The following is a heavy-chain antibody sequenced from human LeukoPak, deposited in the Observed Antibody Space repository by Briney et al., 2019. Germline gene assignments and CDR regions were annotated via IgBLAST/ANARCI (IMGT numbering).Heavy chain of an antibody. V-gene: IGHV4-4*07. CDR3: ARETPGAGTARPFDY. D-gene: IGHD6-13*01. Sequence: PSETLSLTCTVSGGSISNFYWSWIRQPAGKTLEWIGRIYTSGSTNYNPSLKSRVTMSVDTSKNQFSLKLSSVTAADTAVYFCARETPGAGTARPFDYWGQGTLVTVSS. J-gene: IGHJ4*02. CDR1: GGSISNFY. CDR2: IYTSGST.